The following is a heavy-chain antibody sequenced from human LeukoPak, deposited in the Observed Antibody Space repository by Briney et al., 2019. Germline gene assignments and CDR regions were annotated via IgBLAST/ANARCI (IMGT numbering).Heavy chain of an antibody. Sequence: ASVKVSCKASGYTFTCYYMHWVRQAPGQGLEWKGWINPNSGGTNYAQKFQGRVTMTRDTSISTAYMELSRLRSDDTAVYYCARILTVTTKEYYFDYWGQGTLVTVSS. CDR3: ARILTVTTKEYYFDY. V-gene: IGHV1-2*02. D-gene: IGHD1-7*01. J-gene: IGHJ4*02. CDR2: INPNSGGT. CDR1: GYTFTCYY.